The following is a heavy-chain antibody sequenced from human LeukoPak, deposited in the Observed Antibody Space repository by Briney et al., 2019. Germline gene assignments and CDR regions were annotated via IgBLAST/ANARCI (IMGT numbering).Heavy chain of an antibody. CDR2: IRYDGSDQ. V-gene: IGHV3-30*02. CDR1: GFTFSSYG. Sequence: GGSLRLSCAASGFTFSSYGIHWVRQAPGKGLDWVAFIRYDGSDQYYTDSVKGRFTISRDNSKNTLYLQMNRLRAEDTAIYYCAKDNSNWSFDYWGQGTLVTVSS. J-gene: IGHJ4*02. D-gene: IGHD6-13*01. CDR3: AKDNSNWSFDY.